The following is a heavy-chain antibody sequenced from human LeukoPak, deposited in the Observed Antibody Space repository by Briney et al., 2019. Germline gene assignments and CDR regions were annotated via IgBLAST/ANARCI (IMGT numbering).Heavy chain of an antibody. V-gene: IGHV3-30-3*01. J-gene: IGHJ4*02. CDR3: ARDYYDSSGYFRLFDY. CDR1: GFTFSSYA. Sequence: GGSLRLSCAASGFTFSSYAMHWVRQAPGKGLEWVAVISYDGSNKYYADSVKGRLTISRDNSKNTLYLQMNSLRAEDTAVYYCARDYYDSSGYFRLFDYWGQGTLVTVSS. D-gene: IGHD3-22*01. CDR2: ISYDGSNK.